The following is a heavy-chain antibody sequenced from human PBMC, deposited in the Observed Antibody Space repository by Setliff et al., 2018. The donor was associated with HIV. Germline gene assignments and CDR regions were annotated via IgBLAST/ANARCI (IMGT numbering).Heavy chain of an antibody. Sequence: PGGSLRLSCAGSGFIFSAQYMTWVRQAPGKGLEWVASIKQYGNEKHFVDSVRGRFTISRDNAKNSLSLQMRGLRAEDTAVYYCARRGDYYYHYAMDFWGQGTTVTVSS. CDR3: ARRGDYYYHYAMDF. V-gene: IGHV3-7*01. CDR2: IKQYGNEK. J-gene: IGHJ6*02. CDR1: GFIFSAQY. D-gene: IGHD3-10*01.